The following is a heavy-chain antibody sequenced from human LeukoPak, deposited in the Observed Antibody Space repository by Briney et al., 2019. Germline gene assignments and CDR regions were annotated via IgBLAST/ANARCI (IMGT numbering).Heavy chain of an antibody. CDR3: AKRRYNWNYATD. Sequence: HPGGSLRLSCAASGFTFSSYAMSWVRQAPGKGLEWVSAISGSGGSTYYADSVKGRFTISRDNSKNTLYLQMNSLRAEDTAVYYCAKRRYNWNYATDWGQGTLVTVSS. V-gene: IGHV3-23*01. D-gene: IGHD1-7*01. J-gene: IGHJ4*02. CDR2: ISGSGGST. CDR1: GFTFSSYA.